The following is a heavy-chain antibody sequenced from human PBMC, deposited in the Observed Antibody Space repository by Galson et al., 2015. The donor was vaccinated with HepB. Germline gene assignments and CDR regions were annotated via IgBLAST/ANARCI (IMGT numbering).Heavy chain of an antibody. D-gene: IGHD6-19*01. J-gene: IGHJ4*02. V-gene: IGHV3-7*03. CDR3: AREGYRSGWYLSGVHFDY. Sequence: SLRLSCAASGFTFSSYWMSWVRQAPGKGLEWVANIKQDGSEKYYVDSVKGRFTISRDNAKNSLYLQMNSLRAEDTAVYYCAREGYRSGWYLSGVHFDYWGQGTLVTVSS. CDR1: GFTFSSYW. CDR2: IKQDGSEK.